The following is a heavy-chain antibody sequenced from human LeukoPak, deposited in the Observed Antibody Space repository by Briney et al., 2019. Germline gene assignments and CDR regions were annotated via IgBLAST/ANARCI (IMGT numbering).Heavy chain of an antibody. D-gene: IGHD5-18*01. V-gene: IGHV3-7*05. CDR1: GFTFSRYW. CDR2: IKQDGSEI. J-gene: IGHJ4*02. CDR3: ARGQVDTAMVDY. Sequence: GGSLRLSCAVSGFTFSRYWMSWVRQGPGKGVEWLANIKQDGSEIYYVDSVKGRFTISRDNAKSSLSLQMNSLRAEDTAVYYCARGQVDTAMVDYWGQGTLVTVSS.